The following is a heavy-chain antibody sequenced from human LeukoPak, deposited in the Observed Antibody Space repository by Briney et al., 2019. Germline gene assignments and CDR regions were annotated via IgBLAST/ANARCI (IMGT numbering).Heavy chain of an antibody. CDR1: GYSFINYW. Sequence: PGESLKISCKGSGYSFINYWIAWVRQMPGKGLEWMGIIYPGDSDTRYSPSFQGQVTISADKSISTAFLQWTSLKASDTAIYYCARQPLVRDCGGDCEFDYWGQGTLVSVSS. CDR2: IYPGDSDT. D-gene: IGHD2-21*02. CDR3: ARQPLVRDCGGDCEFDY. V-gene: IGHV5-51*01. J-gene: IGHJ4*02.